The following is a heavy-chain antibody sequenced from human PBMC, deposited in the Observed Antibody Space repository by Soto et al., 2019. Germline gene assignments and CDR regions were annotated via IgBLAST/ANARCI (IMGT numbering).Heavy chain of an antibody. D-gene: IGHD5-18*01. CDR1: GGSINSGGYC. V-gene: IGHV4-31*03. CDR3: SRGILG. CDR2: ISYGGST. J-gene: IGHJ4*02. Sequence: QVQLQESGPGLVKPSQTLSLTCTVSGGSINSGGYCWSWIRQHPGKGLDWIGCISYGGSTSYNPYLKSRVTISVDTSKNLFSLKLTSWTASYTALYYCSRGILGWGQGALIPVSS.